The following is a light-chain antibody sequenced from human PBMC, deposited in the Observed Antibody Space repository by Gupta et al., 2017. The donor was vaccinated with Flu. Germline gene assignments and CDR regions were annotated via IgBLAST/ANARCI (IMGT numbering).Light chain of an antibody. CDR1: SSNIGAGYD. CDR2: GNS. J-gene: IGLJ3*02. V-gene: IGLV1-40*01. Sequence: QSVLTQPPSVSGAPGQRVTISCTGSSSNIGAGYDVHWYLQLPGTAPKLLSYGNSNRPSGVPDRFSGSKSGTSASLAITGLQAEDEAEYYGQSYDTSLSVGVFGGGTKLTVL. CDR3: QSYDTSLSVGV.